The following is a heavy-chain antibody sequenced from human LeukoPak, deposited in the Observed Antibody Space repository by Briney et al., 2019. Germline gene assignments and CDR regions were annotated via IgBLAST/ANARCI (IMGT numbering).Heavy chain of an antibody. J-gene: IGHJ4*02. Sequence: GGSLRLSCAASRFTFSSYAMSCVRQAPGMRLEWVSTIGGSGGGIYYADSVKGRFTISRDNSQSTLYLQMNSLRAEDTAVYYCAKYRGFGDSYDSWGQGTLVTVSS. CDR2: IGGSGGGI. D-gene: IGHD3-10*01. CDR1: RFTFSSYA. V-gene: IGHV3-23*01. CDR3: AKYRGFGDSYDS.